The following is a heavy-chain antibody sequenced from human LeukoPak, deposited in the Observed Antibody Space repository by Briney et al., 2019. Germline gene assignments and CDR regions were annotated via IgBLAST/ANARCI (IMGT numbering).Heavy chain of an antibody. V-gene: IGHV3-43*02. CDR3: AKDMGYDILTGPGY. J-gene: IGHJ4*02. CDR2: ISGDGGST. Sequence: GGSLRLSCAASGFTFDDYAMHWVRQAPGKGLEWVSLISGDGGSTYYADSVKGRFTISRDNSKNSLYLQMNSLRTEDTAMYYCAKDMGYDILTGPGYWGQGTLVTVSS. CDR1: GFTFDDYA. D-gene: IGHD3-9*01.